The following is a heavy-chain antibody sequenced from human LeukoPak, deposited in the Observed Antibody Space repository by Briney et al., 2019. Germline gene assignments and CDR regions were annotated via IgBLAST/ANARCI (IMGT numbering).Heavy chain of an antibody. CDR2: IYYSGST. Sequence: SETLSLTCTVSGGSISSYYWSWIRQPPGKGLEWIGYIYYSGSTNYNPSLKSRVTISVKTSKNQFSLKLSSVTAADTAVYYCARGHCSSTSCLSASFDYWGQGTLVTVSS. CDR3: ARGHCSSTSCLSASFDY. CDR1: GGSISSYY. D-gene: IGHD2-2*01. J-gene: IGHJ4*02. V-gene: IGHV4-59*01.